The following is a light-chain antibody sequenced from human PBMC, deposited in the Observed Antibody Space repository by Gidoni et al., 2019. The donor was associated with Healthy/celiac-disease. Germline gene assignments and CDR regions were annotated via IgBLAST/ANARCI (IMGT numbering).Light chain of an antibody. V-gene: IGKV3-20*01. CDR1: QRVSSSY. J-gene: IGKJ1*01. Sequence: EIVLTQSPGTLSLSPGERATLSCRASQRVSSSYLAWYQQKPGQAPRLLIYGASSRATGIPDRFSGSGSGTDFTLTISRLEPEDFAVYYCQQYGSSPHTFGKGPRWKSN. CDR3: QQYGSSPHT. CDR2: GAS.